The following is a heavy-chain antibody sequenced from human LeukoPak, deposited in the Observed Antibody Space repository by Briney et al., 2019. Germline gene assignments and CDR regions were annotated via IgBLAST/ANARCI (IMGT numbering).Heavy chain of an antibody. CDR2: FNWNGGST. D-gene: IGHD3-22*01. CDR3: ARDYDSSGYSDAFDI. V-gene: IGHV3-20*04. Sequence: GGSLRLSCAASGFTFDDYGMSWVGKAPGKGLEWVSGFNWNGGSTGYADSVKGRFTISRDNAKNSLYLQMNSLRAEDTALYYCARDYDSSGYSDAFDIWGQGTMVTVSS. J-gene: IGHJ3*02. CDR1: GFTFDDYG.